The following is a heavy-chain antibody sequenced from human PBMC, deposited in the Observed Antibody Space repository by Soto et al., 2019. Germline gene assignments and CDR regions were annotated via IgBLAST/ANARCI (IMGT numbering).Heavy chain of an antibody. CDR2: IYYSGST. D-gene: IGHD6-13*01. CDR1: GGSISSYY. V-gene: IGHV4-59*01. Sequence: SSETLSLTCTVSGGSISSYYWSWIRQPPGKGLEWIGYIYYSGSTNYNPSLKSRVTISVDTSKNQFSLKLSSVTAADTAVYYCARFSIAAAGTVYYYYYMDVWGKGTTVTVSS. J-gene: IGHJ6*03. CDR3: ARFSIAAAGTVYYYYYMDV.